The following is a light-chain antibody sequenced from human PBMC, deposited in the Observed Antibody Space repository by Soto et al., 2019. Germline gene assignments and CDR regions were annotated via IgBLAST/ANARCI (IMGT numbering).Light chain of an antibody. Sequence: QSVLTQPASVSGSPGQSITISCTRTSSDVGSYNLVSWYQQHPGKAPKLMIYEGSKRPSGVSNRFSDSKSGNTASLTISGLQAEDEADYYCCSYAGSSTFYVFGTGTKVTVL. CDR2: EGS. V-gene: IGLV2-23*01. CDR3: CSYAGSSTFYV. J-gene: IGLJ1*01. CDR1: SSDVGSYNL.